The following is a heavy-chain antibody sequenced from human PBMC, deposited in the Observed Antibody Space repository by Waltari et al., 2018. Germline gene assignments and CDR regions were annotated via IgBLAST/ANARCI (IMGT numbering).Heavy chain of an antibody. D-gene: IGHD3-22*01. CDR2: IYTSGST. V-gene: IGHV4-61*09. CDR1: GGSISSGSYY. CDR3: ARARRDYYDSSGYYTFDY. Sequence: QVQLQESGPGLVKPSQTLSLTCTVSGGSISSGSYYWSWIRQPAGKGLEWIGYIYTSGSTNSNPAIKSRVTISVDTSKNQFSLKLSSVTAADTAVYYCARARRDYYDSSGYYTFDYWGQGTLVTVSS. J-gene: IGHJ4*02.